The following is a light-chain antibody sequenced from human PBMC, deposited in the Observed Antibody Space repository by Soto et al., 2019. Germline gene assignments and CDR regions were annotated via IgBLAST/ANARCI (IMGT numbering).Light chain of an antibody. J-gene: IGKJ1*01. CDR1: QSISSR. CDR2: KAS. Sequence: DIQMTQSPATLSASVGDRVTITCRASQSISSRLAWYQQKPGKAPKLLIYKASSLESGVPSRFSGSGSGTEFTLTISSLQPDDFATYYCQQYKSYSRTFGQGTKVDIK. CDR3: QQYKSYSRT. V-gene: IGKV1-5*03.